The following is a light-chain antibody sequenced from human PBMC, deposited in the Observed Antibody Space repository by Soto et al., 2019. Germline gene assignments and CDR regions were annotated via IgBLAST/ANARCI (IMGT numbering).Light chain of an antibody. V-gene: IGLV2-23*02. Sequence: QSALTQPASVSGSPGQSITISCTGTSSDVGSYNLVSWYQQHPGKVPKLMIYEVSKRPSGVSNRFSGSKSGNTASLTIFGLQAEDEADYYCCSYAGSSTYVFGTGTKVTV. CDR3: CSYAGSSTYV. CDR1: SSDVGSYNL. J-gene: IGLJ1*01. CDR2: EVS.